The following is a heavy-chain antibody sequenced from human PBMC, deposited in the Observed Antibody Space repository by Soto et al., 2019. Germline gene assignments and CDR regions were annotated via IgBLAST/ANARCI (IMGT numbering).Heavy chain of an antibody. CDR3: AKDLISGVEMATTFDY. V-gene: IGHV3-23*01. CDR2: ISGSGGSR. D-gene: IGHD1-1*01. CDR1: GFTFSSYA. Sequence: EVQLLESGGGLVQPGGSLRLSCAASGFTFSSYAMSWVRQAPGKGLEWVSAISGSGGSRYYADSVKGRFTISRDNSKNTLYLQMNGLRAEDTAVYYCAKDLISGVEMATTFDYWGQGTLVTVSS. J-gene: IGHJ4*02.